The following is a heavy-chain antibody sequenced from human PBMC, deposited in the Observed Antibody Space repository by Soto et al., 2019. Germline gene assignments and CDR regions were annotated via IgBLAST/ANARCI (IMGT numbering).Heavy chain of an antibody. J-gene: IGHJ5*02. CDR2: SYHSVSS. D-gene: IGHD3-10*01. CDR1: GFCISSAGHS. V-gene: IGHV4-30-2*06. Sequence: TLSLTCTVAGFCISSAGHSWGWVRQSPGKGLEWIGYSYHSVSSYYNPSLQSRVTISVDRSKAQFYLTLTSVTAADTAVALCARVRYYACCFDPWGLGTPVTVSS. CDR3: ARVRYYACCFDP.